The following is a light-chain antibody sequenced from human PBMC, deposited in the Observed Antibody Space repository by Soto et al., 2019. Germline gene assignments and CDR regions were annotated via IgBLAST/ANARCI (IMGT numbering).Light chain of an antibody. CDR3: QHYGSSLT. Sequence: EIVLTQSPGALSLSPGERATLSCRASQSVSSTYLAWYQQRPGPAPRLLIYGASSRATGIQDRFSGSGSGTDFPLTISTLEHEDFAVYYCQHYGSSLTFEGGTRVEIK. V-gene: IGKV3-20*01. CDR2: GAS. J-gene: IGKJ4*01. CDR1: QSVSSTY.